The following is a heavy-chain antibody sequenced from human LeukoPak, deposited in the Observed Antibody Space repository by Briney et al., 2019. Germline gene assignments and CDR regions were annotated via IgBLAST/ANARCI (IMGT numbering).Heavy chain of an antibody. J-gene: IGHJ4*02. V-gene: IGHV3-74*01. Sequence: GGSLRLSCAASGFTFSSYWMHWVRQAPGKGLVWVSRINSDGSSTSYADSVKGRFTISRDNAKNTLYLQMNSLRAEDTAVYYCAKVSLLWFGELLPPYYFDYWGQGTLVTVSS. CDR1: GFTFSSYW. CDR3: AKVSLLWFGELLPPYYFDY. D-gene: IGHD3-10*01. CDR2: INSDGSST.